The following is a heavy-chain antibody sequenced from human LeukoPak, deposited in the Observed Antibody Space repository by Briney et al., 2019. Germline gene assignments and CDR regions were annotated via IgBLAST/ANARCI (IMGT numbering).Heavy chain of an antibody. J-gene: IGHJ4*02. CDR2: IYYSGST. Sequence: SETLSLTCTVSGGSISSSSYYWGWIRQPPGKGLEWIESIYYSGSTYYNPSLKSRVTISVDTSKNQFSLKLSSVTAADTAVYYCARDGSMVAAPFDYWGQGTLVTVSS. V-gene: IGHV4-39*07. D-gene: IGHD2-15*01. CDR1: GGSISSSSYY. CDR3: ARDGSMVAAPFDY.